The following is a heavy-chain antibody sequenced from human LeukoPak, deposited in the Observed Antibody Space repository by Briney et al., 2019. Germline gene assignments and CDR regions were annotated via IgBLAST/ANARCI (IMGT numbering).Heavy chain of an antibody. J-gene: IGHJ4*02. Sequence: SETLSLTCSVSGDSISGYYWTWIRQPPGKGLEWIGDIYYSGSTNYNPSLKSRVTISVDTSKKQFSLKLTSVTTADTAVYSCARGAFSSGWYYFDCWGQGTLVTVSS. CDR1: GDSISGYY. V-gene: IGHV4-59*01. CDR3: ARGAFSSGWYYFDC. CDR2: IYYSGST. D-gene: IGHD6-19*01.